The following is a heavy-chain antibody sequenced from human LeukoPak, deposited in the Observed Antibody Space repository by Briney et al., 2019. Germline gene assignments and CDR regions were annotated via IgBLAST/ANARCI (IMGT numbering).Heavy chain of an antibody. CDR2: LYYTGSS. CDR3: ATKPGYCGGGSCYSQNGNWFDP. J-gene: IGHJ5*02. Sequence: PSQTLSLTCTVSGASITSGGYYWSWIRQHPQRGLEWIGYLYYTGSSFYNPSLKSRVTISVDTSENQFPPNLNSVTAADTAVYYCATKPGYCGGGSCYSQNGNWFDPWGQGTLVTVSS. V-gene: IGHV4-31*03. CDR1: GASITSGGYY. D-gene: IGHD2-15*01.